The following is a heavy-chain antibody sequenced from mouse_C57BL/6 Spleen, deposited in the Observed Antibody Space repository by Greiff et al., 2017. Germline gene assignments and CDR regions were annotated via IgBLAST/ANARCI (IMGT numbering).Heavy chain of an antibody. CDR2: IPPNSGST. Sequence: QVQLQQPGAELVKPGASVKLSCKASGYTFTSYWMHWVKQRPGQGLEWIGMIPPNSGSTNYNEKFKSKATLTVDKSSSTAYMQLSSLTSEDSAVYYCARSGSSYFDYWGQGTTLTVSS. J-gene: IGHJ2*01. CDR1: GYTFTSYW. CDR3: ARSGSSYFDY. D-gene: IGHD1-1*01. V-gene: IGHV1-64*01.